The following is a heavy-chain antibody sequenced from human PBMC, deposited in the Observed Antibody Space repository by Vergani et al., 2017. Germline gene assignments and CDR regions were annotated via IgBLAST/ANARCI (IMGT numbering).Heavy chain of an antibody. CDR3: ARGAYDSSGYFPYYFDY. Sequence: QVQLVQSGSELKKPGASVKVSCKASGYTFTSYAINWVRQAPGQGLEWMGWINTNTGNPTYAQGFTGRFVFSLDTAVSTAYLQISSLKAEDTAIYYCARGAYDSSGYFPYYFDYWGQGTLVTGSP. D-gene: IGHD3-22*01. CDR2: INTNTGNP. CDR1: GYTFTSYA. J-gene: IGHJ4*02. V-gene: IGHV7-4-1*02.